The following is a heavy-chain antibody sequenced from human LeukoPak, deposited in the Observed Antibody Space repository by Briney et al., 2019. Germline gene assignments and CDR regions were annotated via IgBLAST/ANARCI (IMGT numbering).Heavy chain of an antibody. CDR2: ISGSGGST. Sequence: GGSLRLSCAASGFTFSSYAMSWVRQAPGKGLEWVSAISGSGGSTYYADSVKGRFTISRDNSKNTLYLQMNSLRAEDTAVYYCAQPRGGTSGAFDIWGQGTMVTVSS. J-gene: IGHJ3*02. CDR3: AQPRGGTSGAFDI. CDR1: GFTFSSYA. D-gene: IGHD1-7*01. V-gene: IGHV3-23*01.